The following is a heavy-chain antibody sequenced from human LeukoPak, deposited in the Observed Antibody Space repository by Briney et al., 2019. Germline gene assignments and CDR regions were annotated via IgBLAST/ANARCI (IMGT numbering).Heavy chain of an antibody. V-gene: IGHV3-73*01. J-gene: IGHJ3*02. Sequence: GGSLRLSCAASGFTFSGSAMHWVRQASGKGLEWVGRIRSKANSYATAYAASVKGRFTISRDDSKNTAYLQMNSLKTEDTAVYYCTRRVGYDFWSGYRNDAFDIWGQGTMVTVSS. D-gene: IGHD3-3*01. CDR2: IRSKANSYAT. CDR3: TRRVGYDFWSGYRNDAFDI. CDR1: GFTFSGSA.